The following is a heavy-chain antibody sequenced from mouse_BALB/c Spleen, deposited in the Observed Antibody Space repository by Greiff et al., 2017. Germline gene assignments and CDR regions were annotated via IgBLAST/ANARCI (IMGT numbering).Heavy chain of an antibody. CDR2: INPSTGYT. D-gene: IGHD2-14*01. V-gene: IGHV1-7*01. CDR3: ARQLYRYDRFAY. Sequence: VQLQQSGAELAKPGASVKMSCKASGYTFTSYWMHWVKQRPGQGLEWIGYINPSTGYTEYNQKFKDKATLTADKSSCTAYMQLSSLTSEDSAVYYCARQLYRYDRFAYWGQGTLVTVSA. CDR1: GYTFTSYW. J-gene: IGHJ3*01.